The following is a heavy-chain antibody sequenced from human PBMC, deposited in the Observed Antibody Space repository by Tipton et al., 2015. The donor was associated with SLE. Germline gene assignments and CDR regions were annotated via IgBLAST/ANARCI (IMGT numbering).Heavy chain of an antibody. J-gene: IGHJ4*02. CDR2: IYYTGST. CDR1: GGSISSNY. CDR3: ARGGGWNYASRALLD. D-gene: IGHD1-7*01. Sequence: TLSLTCTVSGGSISSNYWSWIRQPPGKGLEWIGYIYYTGSTKYNPSLKSRVTFSVDTPKNQFSLKLSSVTAADTAVYYCARGGGWNYASRALLDWGQGTLVTVSS. V-gene: IGHV4-59*01.